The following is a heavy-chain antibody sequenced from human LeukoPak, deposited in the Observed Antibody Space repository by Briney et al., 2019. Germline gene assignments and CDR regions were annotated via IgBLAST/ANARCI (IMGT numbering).Heavy chain of an antibody. CDR1: GGSISSYY. D-gene: IGHD2-8*02. CDR2: IYSSGTT. J-gene: IGHJ4*02. Sequence: NPSETLSLTCTVSGGSISSYYWSWFRQPAGEGLEWIGHIYSSGTTNYSPSLKSRVTMSVDTSKNQFSLKLSSVTAADTAVYYCARGDPGGVLDYWGQGTLVTVSS. CDR3: ARGDPGGVLDY. V-gene: IGHV4-4*07.